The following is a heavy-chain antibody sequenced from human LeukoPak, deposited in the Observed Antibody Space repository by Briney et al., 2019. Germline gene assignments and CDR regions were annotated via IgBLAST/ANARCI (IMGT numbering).Heavy chain of an antibody. CDR1: GLSLSTPGVG. CDR2: TYWNGDK. CDR3: GHRRESYDYHGVDV. J-gene: IGHJ6*02. V-gene: IGHV2-5*01. Sequence: SGPTLVNPTETLTLTCTFSGLSLSTPGVGVVWIRQPPGKTLEWLGVTYWNGDKRYNPSLKSRLTISKDTSKNQEVLTMTNMDPVDTAIYYCGHRRESYDYHGVDVWGQGTTVTVSS. D-gene: IGHD3-10*01.